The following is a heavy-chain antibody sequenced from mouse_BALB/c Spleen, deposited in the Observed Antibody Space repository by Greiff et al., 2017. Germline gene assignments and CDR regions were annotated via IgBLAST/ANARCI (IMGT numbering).Heavy chain of an antibody. Sequence: EVQLVESGPGLVKPSQSLSLTCTVTGYSITSDYAWNWIRQFPGNKLEWMGYISYSGSTSYNPSLKSRISITRDTSKNQFFLQLNSVTTEDTATYYCARSGMDWYFDVWGAGTTVTVSS. CDR3: ARSGMDWYFDV. CDR2: ISYSGST. CDR1: GYSITSDYA. J-gene: IGHJ1*01. V-gene: IGHV3-2*02. D-gene: IGHD4-1*01.